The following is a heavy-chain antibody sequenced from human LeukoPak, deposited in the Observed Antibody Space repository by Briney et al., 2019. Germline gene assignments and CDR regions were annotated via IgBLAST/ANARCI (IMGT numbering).Heavy chain of an antibody. CDR2: ISTYNGHT. D-gene: IGHD2-15*01. V-gene: IGHV1-18*01. J-gene: IGHJ4*02. CDR3: AREGGRYCSGGSCYSSNGWYGGLNY. CDR1: GYTFTIYG. Sequence: ASVKVSCKASGYTFTIYGISWVRQAPGQGLEWMGWISTYNGHTNYARKVQGRVTMTTDTSTSTAYMELRSLRSVDTAVYYCAREGGRYCSGGSCYSSNGWYGGLNYWGQGTLVTVSS.